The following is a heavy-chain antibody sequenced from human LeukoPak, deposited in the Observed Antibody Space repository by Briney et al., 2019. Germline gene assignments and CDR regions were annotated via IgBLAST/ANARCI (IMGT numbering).Heavy chain of an antibody. CDR2: IYSGGST. V-gene: IGHV3-53*01. Sequence: GGSLRLSCAASGFTVSSNYMSWVRQAPGKGLEWVSVIYSGGSTYYADSVKGRFTISRDNSKNTLYLQMNSLRAEDTAVYYCAKLGCSSTSCYYYYYMDVWGKGTTVTVSS. J-gene: IGHJ6*03. CDR1: GFTVSSNY. CDR3: AKLGCSSTSCYYYYYMDV. D-gene: IGHD2-2*01.